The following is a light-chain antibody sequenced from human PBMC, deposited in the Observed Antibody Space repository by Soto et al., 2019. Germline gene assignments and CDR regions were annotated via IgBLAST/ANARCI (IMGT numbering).Light chain of an antibody. CDR2: EVS. Sequence: DVVMTQTPLSLSVTPGQPASISCKSSQSLLHSNGKKYLYWYLQKPGQPPQLLMSEVSNRFTGVSDRFSGSGSGTDFTLQISRVETEDTGVYYCMQTIQRPRTFGQGTKVEIQ. J-gene: IGKJ1*01. CDR3: MQTIQRPRT. V-gene: IGKV2D-29*01. CDR1: QSLLHSNGKKY.